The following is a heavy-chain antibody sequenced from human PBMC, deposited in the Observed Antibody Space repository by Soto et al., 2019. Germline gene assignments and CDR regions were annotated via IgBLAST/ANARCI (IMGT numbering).Heavy chain of an antibody. Sequence: VQLVQSGGEVKKPGASVKVSCKTSGYTFANYDFSWVRQAPGQGLEWMGWVSNKNGVTSYAEKFRDRVTITTDTSTSTVYMELRSITSDDTAVYCCARERLNTGWYGFDYWGQGAQVTVSS. D-gene: IGHD6-19*01. CDR3: ARERLNTGWYGFDY. CDR2: VSNKNGVT. V-gene: IGHV1-18*04. CDR1: GYTFANYD. J-gene: IGHJ4*02.